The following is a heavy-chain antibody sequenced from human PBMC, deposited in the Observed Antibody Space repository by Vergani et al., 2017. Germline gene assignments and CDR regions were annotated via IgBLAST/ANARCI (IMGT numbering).Heavy chain of an antibody. CDR1: GGSMSGYY. D-gene: IGHD6-13*01. CDR3: ARGKVAAAGRYYYYYMDV. CDR2: MYHSGST. V-gene: IGHV4-59*01. J-gene: IGHJ6*03. Sequence: QVRLQESGPGLVKPSETLSLTCSVSGGSMSGYYWSWIRQPPGKELEWIGYMYHSGSTNYNPSLETRVTISGDTSKNQFSLKLSSVTAADTAVYYCARGKVAAAGRYYYYYMDVWGKGTTVTVSS.